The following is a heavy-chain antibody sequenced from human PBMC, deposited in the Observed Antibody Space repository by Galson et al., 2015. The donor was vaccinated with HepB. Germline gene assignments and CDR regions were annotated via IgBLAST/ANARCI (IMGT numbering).Heavy chain of an antibody. V-gene: IGHV1-46*01. CDR3: ATIRVGFCITTSCKADDFDI. Sequence: SVKVSCKASGYTFSTYYIHWVRQAPGQGPEWMGIINPSGGRTNYAQKFQDRVTMTRDTSTSTVYMQLSSLRSEDTAVYYCATIRVGFCITTSCKADDFDIWGQGTMVTVSS. CDR2: INPSGGRT. CDR1: GYTFSTYY. D-gene: IGHD2-2*01. J-gene: IGHJ3*02.